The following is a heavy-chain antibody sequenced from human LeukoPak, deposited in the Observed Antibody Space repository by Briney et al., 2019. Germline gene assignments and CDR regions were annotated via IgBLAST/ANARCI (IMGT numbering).Heavy chain of an antibody. CDR1: GGSISSYY. Sequence: SETLSLTCTVSGGSISSYYWSWIRQPPGKGLEWIGYIYYSGSTNYNPSLKSRVTISVDTSKNQFSLKLSSVTAADTAVYYCARNMGSGYPSDAFDIWGQGTMVTVSS. CDR3: ARNMGSGYPSDAFDI. D-gene: IGHD3-22*01. V-gene: IGHV4-59*01. J-gene: IGHJ3*02. CDR2: IYYSGST.